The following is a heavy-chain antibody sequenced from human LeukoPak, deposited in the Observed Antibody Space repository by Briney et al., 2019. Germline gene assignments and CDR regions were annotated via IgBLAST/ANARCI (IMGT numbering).Heavy chain of an antibody. CDR3: GRASTDGSDY. V-gene: IGHV4-30-4*01. CDR1: GVSISSGDSY. D-gene: IGHD5/OR15-5a*01. J-gene: IGHJ4*02. CDR2: ITYSGGT. Sequence: LRLSCTVSGVSISSGDSYWSWIRQPPGKGLEWIGFITYSGGTYYNPSLKSRVAISLDTSQKQFSLKLSSVTAADTAVYYCGRASTDGSDYWGQGSLVTVSS.